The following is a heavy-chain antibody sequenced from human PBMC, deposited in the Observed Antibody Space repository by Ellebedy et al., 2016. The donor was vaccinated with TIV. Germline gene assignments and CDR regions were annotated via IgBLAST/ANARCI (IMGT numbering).Heavy chain of an antibody. CDR1: GYSFTSYW. J-gene: IGHJ6*03. Sequence: GESLKISXKGSGYSFTSYWIGWVRQMPGKGLEWMGIIYPGDSDTRYSPSFQGQVTISADKSISTAYLQWSSLKASDTAMYYCARIGLYSSSWPLRYYYMDVWGKGTTVTVSS. CDR3: ARIGLYSSSWPLRYYYMDV. D-gene: IGHD6-13*01. V-gene: IGHV5-51*01. CDR2: IYPGDSDT.